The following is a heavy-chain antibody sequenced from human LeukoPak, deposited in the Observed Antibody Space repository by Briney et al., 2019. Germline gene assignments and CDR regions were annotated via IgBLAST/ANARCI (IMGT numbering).Heavy chain of an antibody. J-gene: IGHJ3*02. CDR1: GFTFSDYT. Sequence: GGSLRLSCAASGFTFSDYTMNWVRQAPGEGLEWVSSLSSGGTYKYYADSVKGRFTISRDNAQNSLYLQMNSLRAEDSSVYYCARPTTVTTISADAFDIWGQGTMVTVSS. CDR3: ARPTTVTTISADAFDI. CDR2: LSSGGTYK. D-gene: IGHD4-17*01. V-gene: IGHV3-21*01.